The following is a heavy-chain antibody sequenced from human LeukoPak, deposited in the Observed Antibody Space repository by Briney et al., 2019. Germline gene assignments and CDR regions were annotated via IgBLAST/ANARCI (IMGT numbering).Heavy chain of an antibody. D-gene: IGHD6-19*01. CDR2: VYVTGST. CDR3: ARDRQWLVDH. CDR1: GDSISTYY. Sequence: SETLSLTCTVPGDSISTYYWSWIRQPAGKGLEWIGRVYVTGSTNLNPALQSRVTMSVDTSKDQFSLKLTSVTAADTAVYYCARDRQWLVDHWGQGTLVTVSS. J-gene: IGHJ5*02. V-gene: IGHV4-4*07.